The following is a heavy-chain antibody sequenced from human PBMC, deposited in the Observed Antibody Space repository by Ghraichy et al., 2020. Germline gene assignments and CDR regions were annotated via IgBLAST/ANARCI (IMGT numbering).Heavy chain of an antibody. CDR1: GGSISSSSYY. CDR3: ARGYSSSWYTFNWFDP. D-gene: IGHD6-13*01. J-gene: IGHJ5*02. CDR2: IYYSGST. Sequence: SETLSLTCTVSGGSISSSSYYWGWIRQPPGKGLEWIGSIYYSGSTYYNPSLKSRVTISVDTSKNQFSLKLSSVTAADTAVYYCARGYSSSWYTFNWFDPWGQGTLVTVSS. V-gene: IGHV4-39*01.